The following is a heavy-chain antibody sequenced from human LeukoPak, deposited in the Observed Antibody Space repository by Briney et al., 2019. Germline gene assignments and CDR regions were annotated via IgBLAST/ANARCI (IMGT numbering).Heavy chain of an antibody. CDR2: IKQDGSEK. Sequence: PGGSLRLSCAASGFTFSSYWMSWVRQAPGKGLEWVANIKQDGSEKYYVDSVKGRFTISRDNAKNSLYLQMNSLRAEDTAVYYCARDRPLYGSGSPPSWGQGTLVTVSS. D-gene: IGHD3-10*01. V-gene: IGHV3-7*01. CDR1: GFTFSSYW. J-gene: IGHJ4*02. CDR3: ARDRPLYGSGSPPS.